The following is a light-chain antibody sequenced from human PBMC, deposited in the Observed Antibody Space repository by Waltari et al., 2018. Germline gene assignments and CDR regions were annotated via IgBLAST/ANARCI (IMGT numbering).Light chain of an antibody. Sequence: QAGLTQPPSMSKDLRQTATLTCTGNSNNVGYQGAAWLQQHQGHPPKLLSYRNNDRPSGISERFSASRSGNTASLTITGLQPEDEADYYYSAWDSSLSAWVFGGGTKLTVL. CDR2: RNN. CDR1: SNNVGYQG. J-gene: IGLJ3*02. V-gene: IGLV10-54*01. CDR3: SAWDSSLSAWV.